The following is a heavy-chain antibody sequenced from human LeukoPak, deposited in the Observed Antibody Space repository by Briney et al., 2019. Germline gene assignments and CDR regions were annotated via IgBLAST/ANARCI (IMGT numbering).Heavy chain of an antibody. CDR2: IDSDGRST. Sequence: GGSLRLSCAASGFTFSSYWMHWVRQAPGKGLVWVSRIDSDGRSTTYADSVKGRFTISRDNAKNTLYLQMNSLRAEDTAVYYCVRDGVSTIPLDYWGQGTLVTVSS. CDR1: GFTFSSYW. J-gene: IGHJ4*02. D-gene: IGHD2-21*01. V-gene: IGHV3-74*03. CDR3: VRDGVSTIPLDY.